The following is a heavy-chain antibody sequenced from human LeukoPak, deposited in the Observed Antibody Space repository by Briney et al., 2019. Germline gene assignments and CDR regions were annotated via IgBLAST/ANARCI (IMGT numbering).Heavy chain of an antibody. CDR2: INTNTGNP. D-gene: IGHD6-19*01. V-gene: IGHV7-4-1*02. J-gene: IGHJ5*02. CDR1: GYTFTTYA. CDR3: AKYNSGWYRWFDP. Sequence: ASVKVSCKASGYTFTTYAMNWVRQAPGQGLEWMGWINTNTGNPTYAQGFTGRFVFSLDTSVSTAYLQISSLKAEDTAVYYCAKYNSGWYRWFDPWGQGTLVIVSS.